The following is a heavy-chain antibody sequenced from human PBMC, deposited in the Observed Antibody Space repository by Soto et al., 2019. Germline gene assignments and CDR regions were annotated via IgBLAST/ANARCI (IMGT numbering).Heavy chain of an antibody. CDR2: ISAYNGNT. CDR1: GYTFTCYW. V-gene: IGHV1-18*01. CDR3: ARLPLRYNFDY. J-gene: IGHJ4*02. Sequence: GASVKVSCKASGYTFTCYWISWVRQAPGQGLEWMGWISAYNGNTNYAQKLQGRVTMTTDTSTSTAYMELRSLRSDDTAVYYCARLPLRYNFDYWGQGTLVTVSS. D-gene: IGHD4-17*01.